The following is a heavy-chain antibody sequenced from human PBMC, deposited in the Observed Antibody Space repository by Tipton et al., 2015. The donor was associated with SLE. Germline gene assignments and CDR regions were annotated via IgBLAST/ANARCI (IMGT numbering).Heavy chain of an antibody. CDR3: ARDKMIQGVIFDS. D-gene: IGHD3-10*01. V-gene: IGHV3-7*01. J-gene: IGHJ4*02. CDR2: MKHDGSEE. CDR1: GFTFGSYW. Sequence: SLRLSCAASGFTFGSYWMSWVRQTPGKGLEWVANMKHDGSEEYYVESVRGRFTISRDNAEESLYLQMDNLRAEDTGLYYCARDKMIQGVIFDSWGQGTLVTVSS.